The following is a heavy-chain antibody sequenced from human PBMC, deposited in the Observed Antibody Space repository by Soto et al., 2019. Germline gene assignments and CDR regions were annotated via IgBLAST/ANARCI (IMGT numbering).Heavy chain of an antibody. Sequence: QVQLVQSGAEVKKPGSSVKVSCTASGGTFSSYAISWVRQAPGQGLEWMGGIIPIFGTANYAQKFQGRVTITADESTSTAYMELSSVRSEDTAVYYCAKDRDIVVVPAPPWYYYGMDVWGQGTTVTVSS. D-gene: IGHD2-2*01. CDR2: IIPIFGTA. CDR3: AKDRDIVVVPAPPWYYYGMDV. V-gene: IGHV1-69*01. CDR1: GGTFSSYA. J-gene: IGHJ6*02.